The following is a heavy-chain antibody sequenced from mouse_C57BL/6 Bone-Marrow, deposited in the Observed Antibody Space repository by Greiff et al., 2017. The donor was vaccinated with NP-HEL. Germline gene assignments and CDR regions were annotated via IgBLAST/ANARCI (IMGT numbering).Heavy chain of an antibody. V-gene: IGHV1-64*01. D-gene: IGHD2-3*01. CDR3: ARREYDGYFAWFAY. Sequence: QVQLKQPGAELVKPGASVKLSCKASGYTFTSYRMHWVKQRPGQGLEWIGMIHPNSGSTNYNEKFKSKATLTVDKSSSTAYMQLSSLTSEDSAVYYCARREYDGYFAWFAYWGQGTLVTVSA. CDR1: GYTFTSYR. CDR2: IHPNSGST. J-gene: IGHJ3*01.